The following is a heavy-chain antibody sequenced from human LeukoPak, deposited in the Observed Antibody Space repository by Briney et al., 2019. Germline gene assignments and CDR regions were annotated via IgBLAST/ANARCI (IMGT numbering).Heavy chain of an antibody. CDR1: GGSISSYY. D-gene: IGHD1-26*01. CDR2: IYYIGST. CDR3: ATYSGNYNNFEY. V-gene: IGHV4-59*08. Sequence: SETLSLTCSFSGGSISSYYWSWIRQPPGKGLEWIGYIYYIGSTSYNPSLKSRVTISVDTSRNQFSLKLTSVTAADTAVYYCATYSGNYNNFEYWGQGTLVTVSS. J-gene: IGHJ4*02.